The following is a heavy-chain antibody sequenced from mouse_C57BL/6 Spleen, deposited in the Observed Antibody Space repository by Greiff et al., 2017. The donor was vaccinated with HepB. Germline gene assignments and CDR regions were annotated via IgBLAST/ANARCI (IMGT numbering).Heavy chain of an antibody. CDR2: INYDGSST. Sequence: EVQLVESEGGLVQPGSSMKLSCTASGFTFSDYYMAWVRQVPEKGLEWVANINYDGSSTYYLDSLKSRFIISRDNAKNILYLQMSSLKSEDTATYYCARDKGTGPYFDYWGQGTTLTVSS. J-gene: IGHJ2*01. CDR1: GFTFSDYY. D-gene: IGHD4-1*01. CDR3: ARDKGTGPYFDY. V-gene: IGHV5-16*01.